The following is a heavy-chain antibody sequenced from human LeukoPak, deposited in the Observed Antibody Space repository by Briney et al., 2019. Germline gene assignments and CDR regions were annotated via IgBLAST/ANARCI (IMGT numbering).Heavy chain of an antibody. CDR2: ISGSGGST. Sequence: GGSLRLSCAASGFTFSSYAMSWVRQAPGKGLEWVSAISGSGGSTYYADSVKGRFTISRDNSKNTLYLQMNSLTAEATAVYYCAKGGIVVVVADTGRFDYWGQGTLVTVSS. CDR1: GFTFSSYA. V-gene: IGHV3-23*01. CDR3: AKGGIVVVVADTGRFDY. D-gene: IGHD2-15*01. J-gene: IGHJ4*02.